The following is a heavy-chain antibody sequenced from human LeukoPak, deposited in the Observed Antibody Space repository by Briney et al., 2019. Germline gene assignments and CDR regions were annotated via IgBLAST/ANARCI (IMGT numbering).Heavy chain of an antibody. CDR2: IDSRGGAI. V-gene: IGHV3-11*01. D-gene: IGHD1-1*01. CDR3: AEWNSVYWYFDL. CDR1: GFSFADYY. Sequence: PGGSLRLSCAASGFSFADYYMSWIRQAPGKGLEWISYIDSRGGAIYYADSVKGRFTISRDNSKNTLHLQMNSLRAEDTALYYCAEWNSVYWYFDLWGRGTLVTVSS. J-gene: IGHJ2*01.